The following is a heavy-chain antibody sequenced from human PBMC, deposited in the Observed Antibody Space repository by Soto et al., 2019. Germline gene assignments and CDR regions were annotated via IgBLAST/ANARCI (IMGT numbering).Heavy chain of an antibody. V-gene: IGHV3-9*01. CDR2: ISWNSGSI. D-gene: IGHD5-12*01. J-gene: IGHJ6*02. CDR1: GFTFDDYA. Sequence: PGGSLRLSCAASGFTFDDYAMHWVRQAPGKGLEWVSGISWNSGSIGYADSVKGRFTISRDNAKNSLYLQMNSLRAEDTALYYCAKDRASGYGLYYYGMDVWGQGTTVTVSS. CDR3: AKDRASGYGLYYYGMDV.